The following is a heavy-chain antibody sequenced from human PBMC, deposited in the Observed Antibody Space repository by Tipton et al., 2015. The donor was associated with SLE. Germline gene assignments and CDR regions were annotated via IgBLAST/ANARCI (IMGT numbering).Heavy chain of an antibody. J-gene: IGHJ6*03. CDR1: GGSFSGYY. Sequence: LRLSCAVSGGSFSGYYWYWVRQPPGQGLEWIGEITQSGVTNYNPSLKSRVTMSLDTSKNQFSLKLSSVTAADTAVYYCARGYQLPLGPYYYYYMDVWGKGTTVTVSS. CDR3: ARGYQLPLGPYYYYYMDV. D-gene: IGHD2-2*01. CDR2: ITQSGVT. V-gene: IGHV4-34*01.